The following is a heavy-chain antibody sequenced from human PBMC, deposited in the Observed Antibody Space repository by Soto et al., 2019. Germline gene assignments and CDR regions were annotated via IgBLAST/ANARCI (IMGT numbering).Heavy chain of an antibody. CDR2: ISGSGGST. V-gene: IGHV3-23*01. CDR3: AKEGEYSSGYYGRPTPPYFDY. Sequence: GGSLRLSCAASGFTFSNYAMSWVRQAPGKGLEWVSAISGSGGSTYYADSVKGRFTISRDNSKNTLYLQMNSLRAEDTAVYYCAKEGEYSSGYYGRPTPPYFDYWGQGTLVTVSS. D-gene: IGHD3-22*01. J-gene: IGHJ4*02. CDR1: GFTFSNYA.